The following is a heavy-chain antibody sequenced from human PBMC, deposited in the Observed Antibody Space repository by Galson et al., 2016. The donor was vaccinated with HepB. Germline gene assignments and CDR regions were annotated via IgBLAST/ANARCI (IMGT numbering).Heavy chain of an antibody. D-gene: IGHD6-19*01. Sequence: SLRLSCAASGFTFSDYYMSWIRQAPGKGLEWVSYISSSSTTILYADSVKGRFTVSRDNAKNSLYLQMNSLRAEDTAVYYCARDQVVSMAGINYYFYYGMDVWGQGTTVTVSS. CDR3: ARDQVVSMAGINYYFYYGMDV. V-gene: IGHV3-11*01. J-gene: IGHJ6*02. CDR2: ISSSSTTI. CDR1: GFTFSDYY.